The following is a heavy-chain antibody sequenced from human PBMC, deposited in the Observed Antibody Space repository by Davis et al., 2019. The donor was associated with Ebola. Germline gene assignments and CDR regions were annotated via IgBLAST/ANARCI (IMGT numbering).Heavy chain of an antibody. D-gene: IGHD2-15*01. Sequence: MPSETLSLTCAVSGGSISSGGYSWSWIRQPPGKGLEWIGSIYYSGSTYYNPSLKSRVTISVDTSKNQFSLKLSSVTAADTAVYYCARHNVDIVVVVAAIPDWFDPWGQGTLVTVSS. CDR1: GGSISSGGYS. J-gene: IGHJ5*02. V-gene: IGHV4-39*01. CDR2: IYYSGST. CDR3: ARHNVDIVVVVAAIPDWFDP.